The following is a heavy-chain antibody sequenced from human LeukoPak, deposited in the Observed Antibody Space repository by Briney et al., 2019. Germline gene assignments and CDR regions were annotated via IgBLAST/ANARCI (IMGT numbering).Heavy chain of an antibody. CDR3: AKELYYGGNFGPLDH. Sequence: AGSLRLYCVGSGFTCNHYWIHWGRQAPGKGLVWVSHIHSDGSSASYAWTVRGRLTISRDNAKNTVYLQMNGLTAEDTAVYYCAKELYYGGNFGPLDHWGRASLLTVSS. J-gene: IGHJ1*01. V-gene: IGHV3-74*01. CDR1: GFTCNHYW. CDR2: IHSDGSSA. D-gene: IGHD4-23*01.